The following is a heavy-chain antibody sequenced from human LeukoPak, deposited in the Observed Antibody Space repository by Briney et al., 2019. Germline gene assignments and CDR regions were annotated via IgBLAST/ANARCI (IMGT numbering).Heavy chain of an antibody. Sequence: PSETLSLTCAVYGGSFSGYYWSWIRQPPGKGLEWIGEINHSGSTNHNPSLKSRVTISVDTSKNQFSLKLSSVTAADTAVYYCASRGGGYDPRVQNDYWGQGTLVTVSS. CDR2: INHSGST. V-gene: IGHV4-34*01. CDR1: GGSFSGYY. D-gene: IGHD5-12*01. J-gene: IGHJ4*02. CDR3: ASRGGGYDPRVQNDY.